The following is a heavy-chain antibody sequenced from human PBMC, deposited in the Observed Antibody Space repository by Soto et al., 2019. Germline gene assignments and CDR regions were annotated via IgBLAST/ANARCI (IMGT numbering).Heavy chain of an antibody. D-gene: IGHD3-10*01. CDR1: GCTVTSNY. J-gene: IGHJ6*02. Sequence: GGSLRLSCAASGCTVTSNYMSWVRQTPGKGLEWVSLIYSGGAIVYADSVMGRFTVSRDNSRNTMFLQMNSLRAGDTGVYFCARDFGSDATGYYGMDVWGQGTTVTVSS. V-gene: IGHV3-66*01. CDR3: ARDFGSDATGYYGMDV. CDR2: IYSGGAI.